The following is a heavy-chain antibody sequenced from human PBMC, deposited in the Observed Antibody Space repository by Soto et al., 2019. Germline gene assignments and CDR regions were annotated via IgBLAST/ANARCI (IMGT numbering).Heavy chain of an antibody. Sequence: QVQLVQSGAELKKPGASVKVSCKASGYTFSNYDMNWVRQATGQGPAWIGWVNPNNGDTGYAQKFQGRVTLPTDISTTTAYMELTSLRPEDTAIYYCAKVSRKVAAIDFDYWGQGSLTTVSS. CDR2: VNPNNGDT. CDR3: AKVSRKVAAIDFDY. CDR1: GYTFSNYD. D-gene: IGHD3-22*01. V-gene: IGHV1-8*01. J-gene: IGHJ4*02.